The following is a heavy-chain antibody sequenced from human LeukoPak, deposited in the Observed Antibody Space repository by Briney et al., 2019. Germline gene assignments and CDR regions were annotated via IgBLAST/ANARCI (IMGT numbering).Heavy chain of an antibody. D-gene: IGHD2-2*01. CDR1: GGSISSHY. V-gene: IGHV4-59*11. J-gene: IGHJ6*03. Sequence: SETLSLTCTVSGGSISSHYWSWIRQPPGKGLEWIGYIYYSGGTNYNPSLKSRVTISVDTSKNQFSLKLSSVTAADTAVYYCARGPDIVVVPAVDYYYYMDVWGKGTTVTVSS. CDR2: IYYSGGT. CDR3: ARGPDIVVVPAVDYYYYMDV.